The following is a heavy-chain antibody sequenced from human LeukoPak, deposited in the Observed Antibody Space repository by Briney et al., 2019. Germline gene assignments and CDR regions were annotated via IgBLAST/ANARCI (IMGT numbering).Heavy chain of an antibody. V-gene: IGHV3-33*01. Sequence: LTFGSSGLTFSTSGMHWVRQAPGKGLEWVAMILSDGSNKYYADSVKGRFTISRDNSKNTLYLQMNSLRAEDTAVYYCARDKGVRFLDYWGQGTLVTVSS. CDR2: ILSDGSNK. CDR1: GLTFSTSG. D-gene: IGHD4-17*01. CDR3: ARDKGVRFLDY. J-gene: IGHJ4*02.